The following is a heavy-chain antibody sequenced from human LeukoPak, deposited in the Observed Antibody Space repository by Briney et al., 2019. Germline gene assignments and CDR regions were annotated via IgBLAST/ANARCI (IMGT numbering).Heavy chain of an antibody. CDR1: GFIFSIYG. D-gene: IGHD4-11*01. CDR3: ARDHNDYRFSGDALKT. CDR2: ILYDGSIK. J-gene: IGHJ3*01. Sequence: ERSLRLSCAASGFIFSIYGMHWVRQAPGRGLEWVAVILYDGSIKYYADYVKGRFSISRDNSKNTLYLQMDSVRAEDTAVYYCARDHNDYRFSGDALKTWGQGTRVTVSS. V-gene: IGHV3-33*01.